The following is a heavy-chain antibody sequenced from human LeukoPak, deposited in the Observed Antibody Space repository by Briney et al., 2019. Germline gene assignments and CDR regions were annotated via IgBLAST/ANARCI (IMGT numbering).Heavy chain of an antibody. Sequence: PGGSLRLSCAASGFTFSSYGMHWVRQAPGKGLEWVAVISYDGSNKYYADSVKGRFTISRDNSKNTLYLQMNSLRAEDTTVYYCARERDIIVVVIAAIAYWGQGTRVTVSS. CDR1: GFTFSSYG. CDR2: ISYDGSNK. CDR3: ARERDIIVVVIAAIAY. D-gene: IGHD2-2*02. V-gene: IGHV3-30*19. J-gene: IGHJ4*02.